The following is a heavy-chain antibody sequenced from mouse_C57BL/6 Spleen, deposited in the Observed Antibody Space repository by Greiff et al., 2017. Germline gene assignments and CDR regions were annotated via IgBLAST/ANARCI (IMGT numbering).Heavy chain of an antibody. J-gene: IGHJ1*03. CDR1: GFTFSSFT. Sequence: EVHLVESGGGLLKPGGSLKLSCAASGFTFSSFTMSWVRQTPEKRLGWFATISGGGGNTYYPASVKGRFTISRDNAKNTLYLQMSSLRSEDTALYYCARWIITTRYFDVWGTGTTVTVSS. CDR2: ISGGGGNT. D-gene: IGHD1-1*01. CDR3: ARWIITTRYFDV. V-gene: IGHV5-9*01.